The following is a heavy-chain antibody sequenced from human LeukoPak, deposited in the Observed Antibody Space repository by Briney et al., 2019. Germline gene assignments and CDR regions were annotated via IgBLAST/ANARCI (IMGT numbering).Heavy chain of an antibody. CDR2: IGSSGSTI. J-gene: IGHJ5*02. CDR3: ARWAAAIGIDWFDP. CDR1: GFTFSSYE. Sequence: GGSLRLSCAASGFTFSSYEMNWVRQAPGKGLEWVSYIGSSGSTIYYADSVKGRFTISRDNAKNSLYLQMNSLRAEDTAVYYCARWAAAIGIDWFDPWGQGTLVTVSS. D-gene: IGHD2-2*01. V-gene: IGHV3-48*03.